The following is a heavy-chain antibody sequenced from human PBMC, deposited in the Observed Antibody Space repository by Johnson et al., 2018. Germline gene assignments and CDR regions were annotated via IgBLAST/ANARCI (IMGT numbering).Heavy chain of an antibody. Sequence: QVRLVQSGAEVKKPGASVKVSCKASGYTFTSYDINWVRQATGQGLEWMGWMNPNSGNTGYAQKFQGRVTMTRNTPISTAYMELSSLRSEDTAVYYCARGSSIVVVTARYGDDAFDIWGQGTMVTVSS. J-gene: IGHJ3*02. CDR3: ARGSSIVVVTARYGDDAFDI. V-gene: IGHV1-8*01. CDR1: GYTFTSYD. CDR2: MNPNSGNT. D-gene: IGHD2-21*02.